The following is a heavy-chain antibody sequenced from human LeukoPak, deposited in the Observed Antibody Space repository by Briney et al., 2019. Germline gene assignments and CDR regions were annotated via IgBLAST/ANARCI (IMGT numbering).Heavy chain of an antibody. D-gene: IGHD6-6*01. V-gene: IGHV4-4*02. CDR3: ARDSMSIAAPR. CDR1: GFTFSSYGM. Sequence: GTLRLSCAASGFTFSSYGMSWVRQPPGKGLEWIGEIYHSGSTNYNPSLKSRVTISVDTSKNQFSLKLTSVTAADTAVYYCARDSMSIAAPRWGPGILVTVSS. J-gene: IGHJ4*02. CDR2: IYHSGST.